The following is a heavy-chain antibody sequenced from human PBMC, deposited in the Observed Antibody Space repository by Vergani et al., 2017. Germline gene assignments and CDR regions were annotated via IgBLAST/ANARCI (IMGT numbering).Heavy chain of an antibody. CDR3: GRVADFYGLGSRLLDL. J-gene: IGHJ5*02. CDR1: GGSMSGNY. D-gene: IGHD3-10*01. V-gene: IGHV4-59*01. Sequence: QVRLQESGPGLVKPSETLSLTCSVSGGSMSGNYWSWIRQPPGKELEWIGFMFHSGSTNDNPSLETRVTISGDTSKNQFSLKLNSVTAADTAVYYCGRVADFYGLGSRLLDLWGQGILVTVAS. CDR2: MFHSGST.